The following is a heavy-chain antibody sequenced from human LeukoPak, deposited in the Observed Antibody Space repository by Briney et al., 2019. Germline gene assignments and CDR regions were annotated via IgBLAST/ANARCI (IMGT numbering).Heavy chain of an antibody. CDR1: GFTFSSYG. J-gene: IGHJ5*02. D-gene: IGHD3-10*01. CDR2: IRYDGSNK. CDR3: AKDGSGSYYDNWFDP. Sequence: GGSLRLSCAGSGFTFSSYGMHWVRQAPGKGLKWVAFIRYDGSNKYYADSVKGRFTISRDNSKNTLYLQMNSLRAEDTAVYYCAKDGSGSYYDNWFDPWGQGTLVTVSS. V-gene: IGHV3-30*02.